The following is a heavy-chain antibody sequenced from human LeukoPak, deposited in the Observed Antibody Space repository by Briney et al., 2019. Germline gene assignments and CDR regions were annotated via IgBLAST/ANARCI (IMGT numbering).Heavy chain of an antibody. D-gene: IGHD3-10*01. Sequence: SVKVSCKASGGTFSTYAISWVRQAPGQGLEWMGRIIPILGIANNAQKLQGRVTITADKPTSTAYMELNNLTYEDTAVYYCARAHDSYYYGSGSPSMDVWGQGTTVTVSS. CDR1: GGTFSTYA. J-gene: IGHJ6*02. CDR2: IIPILGIA. CDR3: ARAHDSYYYGSGSPSMDV. V-gene: IGHV1-69*04.